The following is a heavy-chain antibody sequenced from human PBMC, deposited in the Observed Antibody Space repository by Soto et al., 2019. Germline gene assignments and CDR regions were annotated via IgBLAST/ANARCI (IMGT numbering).Heavy chain of an antibody. CDR1: GFTFSSYS. J-gene: IGHJ6*02. Sequence: GGSLRLSCAASGFTFSSYSMTWVRQAPGKGLEWVAHITASGGTTYYADSVKGRFTISRDTSRNTLYLQMNSLRAEDTALYYCARDGGGWSITIFGVVIREPRNTYGMDVWGQGTTVTVSS. D-gene: IGHD3-3*01. V-gene: IGHV3-23*01. CDR3: ARDGGGWSITIFGVVIREPRNTYGMDV. CDR2: ITASGGTT.